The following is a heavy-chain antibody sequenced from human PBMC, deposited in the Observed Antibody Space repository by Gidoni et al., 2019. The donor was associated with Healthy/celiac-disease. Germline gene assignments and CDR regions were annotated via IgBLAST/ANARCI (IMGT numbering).Heavy chain of an antibody. CDR2: IYPGDSDT. Sequence: VQLVQSAAAVKKLVEPLQLSCKGSGYSFPSSRIGWVRQMPGKGLEWMGIIYPGDSDTRYSPSFKGQVTISADKSINTAYLQWSSLKASDTAMYDCARNQPHDYWGQGTLVTVSS. J-gene: IGHJ4*02. CDR3: ARNQPHDY. CDR1: GYSFPSSR. V-gene: IGHV5-51*01.